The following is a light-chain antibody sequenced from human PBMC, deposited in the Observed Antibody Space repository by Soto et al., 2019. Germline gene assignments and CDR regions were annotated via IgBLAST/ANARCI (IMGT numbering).Light chain of an antibody. V-gene: IGLV2-8*01. Sequence: QSALTQPPSASGSPGQSVPVSCTGIGVNLRDPNYVSWYQQHPGKAPKLIIYVATKRPSGVPDRFSGSKSGNTASLTVSGLQAEDEADYYCLTGNNYRVFGTGTKLTVL. CDR3: LTGNNYRV. CDR2: VAT. J-gene: IGLJ1*01. CDR1: GVNLRDPNY.